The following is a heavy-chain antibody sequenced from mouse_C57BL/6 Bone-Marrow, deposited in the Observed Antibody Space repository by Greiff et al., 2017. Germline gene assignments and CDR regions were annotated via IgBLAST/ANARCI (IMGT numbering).Heavy chain of an antibody. D-gene: IGHD2-4*01. J-gene: IGHJ1*03. CDR1: GFNIQNTY. V-gene: IGHV14-3*01. Sequence: VQLQQSVAELVRPGASVKLSCTASGFNIQNTYMHWVKQRPEQGLEWIGRIDPANGNTKYAPKFQGKATITADTSSNTAYLQLSSLTSEDTAIYYCARRRYDYDWYFDVWGTGTTVTVSS. CDR2: IDPANGNT. CDR3: ARRRYDYDWYFDV.